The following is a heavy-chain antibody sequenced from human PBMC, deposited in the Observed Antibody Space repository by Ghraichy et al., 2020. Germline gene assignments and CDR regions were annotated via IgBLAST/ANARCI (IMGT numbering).Heavy chain of an antibody. Sequence: ASVKVSCKASGYTFTGYYMHWVRQAPGQGLEWMGWINPNSGGTNYAQKFQGRVTMTRDTSISTAYMELSRLRSDDTAVYYCARDHGSSSYGGGSWFDPWGQGTLVTVSS. CDR3: ARDHGSSSYGGGSWFDP. J-gene: IGHJ5*02. V-gene: IGHV1-2*02. CDR2: INPNSGGT. D-gene: IGHD6-6*01. CDR1: GYTFTGYY.